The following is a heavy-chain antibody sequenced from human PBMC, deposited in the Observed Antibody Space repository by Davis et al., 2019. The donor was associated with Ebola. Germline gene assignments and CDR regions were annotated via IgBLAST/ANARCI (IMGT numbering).Heavy chain of an antibody. Sequence: GESLKISCAASGFTFSTYDMSWLRQAPGKGLEWVAVISYDGSNKYYADSVKGRFTISRDNSKNTLYLQMNSLRAEDTAVYYCARHTSLGYWGQGTLVTVSS. CDR2: ISYDGSNK. D-gene: IGHD3-16*01. CDR3: ARHTSLGY. J-gene: IGHJ4*02. CDR1: GFTFSTYD. V-gene: IGHV3-30*03.